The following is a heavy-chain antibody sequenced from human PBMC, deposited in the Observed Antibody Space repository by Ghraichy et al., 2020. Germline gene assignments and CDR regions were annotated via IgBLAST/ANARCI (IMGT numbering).Heavy chain of an antibody. Sequence: SGPTLVKPTQTLTLTCTFSGSSLSTSGVGVGWIRQPPGKALEWLALIYWNDDKRYSPSLKSRLTITKDTSKNQVVLTMTNMDPVDTATYYCAHSLYDSSGYYFVVLDYWGQGTLVTVSS. D-gene: IGHD3-22*01. CDR3: AHSLYDSSGYYFVVLDY. J-gene: IGHJ4*02. CDR2: IYWNDDK. V-gene: IGHV2-5*01. CDR1: GSSLSTSGVG.